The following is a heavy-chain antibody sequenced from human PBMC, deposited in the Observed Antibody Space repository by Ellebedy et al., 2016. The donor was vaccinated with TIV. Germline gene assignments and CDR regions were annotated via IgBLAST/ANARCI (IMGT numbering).Heavy chain of an antibody. CDR2: ISADNGNT. D-gene: IGHD1-26*01. V-gene: IGHV1-18*04. Sequence: AASVKVSCKASGYTFTSYGISWVRQAPGQGLEWMGWISADNGNTNYVQKLQGRVTMTTDTSTSTAYTYLRSLRSDDTAVYYCARDLYSGNRYGMDVWGQGTTVIVSS. CDR3: ARDLYSGNRYGMDV. J-gene: IGHJ6*02. CDR1: GYTFTSYG.